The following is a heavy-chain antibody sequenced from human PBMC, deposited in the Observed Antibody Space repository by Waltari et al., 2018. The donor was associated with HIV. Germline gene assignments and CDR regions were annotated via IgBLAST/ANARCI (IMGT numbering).Heavy chain of an antibody. J-gene: IGHJ4*02. D-gene: IGHD3-3*01. V-gene: IGHV3-23*01. CDR1: GFTFSSYA. Sequence: EVQLLESGGGLVQPGGSLRLSCAASGFTFSSYAMSWVRQAPGKGLEWVSAISGSGGSTYYADSVKGRFTISRDNSKNTLYLQMNSLRAEDTAVYYCAKVGRITIFGVGRESFLFDYWGQGTLVTVSS. CDR2: ISGSGGST. CDR3: AKVGRITIFGVGRESFLFDY.